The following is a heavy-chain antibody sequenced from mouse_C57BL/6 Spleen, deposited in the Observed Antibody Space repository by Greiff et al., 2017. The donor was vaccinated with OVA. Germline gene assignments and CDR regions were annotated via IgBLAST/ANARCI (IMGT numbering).Heavy chain of an antibody. CDR1: GFNIKDDY. CDR3: TTFITTVDY. D-gene: IGHD1-1*01. V-gene: IGHV14-4*01. CDR2: IDPENGDT. J-gene: IGHJ2*01. Sequence: VQLQQSGAELVRPGASVKLSCTASGFNIKDDYMHWVKPRPEQGLEWIGWIDPENGDTEYASKFQGKATITADTSSNTAYLQLSSLTSEDTAVYYCTTFITTVDYWGQGTTLTVSS.